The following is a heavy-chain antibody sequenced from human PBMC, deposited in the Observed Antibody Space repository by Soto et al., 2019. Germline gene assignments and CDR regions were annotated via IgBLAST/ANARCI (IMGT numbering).Heavy chain of an antibody. CDR2: INYSGST. J-gene: IGHJ3*01. Sequence: SETLSLTCTVSGGSVSRGDYYWGWLRQPPGKGLDGVGEINYSGSTKFNPSLKSRVTLSIDTSKDQFSLRLSSVTAADTAVYYCARDSGGLRLGESSLYGEKDSFDVWDQGTLVTVSS. CDR1: GGSVSRGDYY. CDR3: ARDSGGLRLGESSLYGEKDSFDV. D-gene: IGHD3-16*02. V-gene: IGHV4-61*08.